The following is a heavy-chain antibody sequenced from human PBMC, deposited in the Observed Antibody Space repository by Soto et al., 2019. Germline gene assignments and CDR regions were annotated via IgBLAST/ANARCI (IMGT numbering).Heavy chain of an antibody. CDR2: IWYDGSYK. D-gene: IGHD6-6*01. CDR1: GFTFSTYG. V-gene: IGHV3-33*01. Sequence: SLRLSCAASGFTFSTYGIHWFRQAPGKGPEWVAVIWYDGSYKYYADSVKGRFTISRDNSKTYLQMNSLRAEDTAVYYCARDIYSNSIYYYGMDVWGQGTTVTVSS. CDR3: ARDIYSNSIYYYGMDV. J-gene: IGHJ6*02.